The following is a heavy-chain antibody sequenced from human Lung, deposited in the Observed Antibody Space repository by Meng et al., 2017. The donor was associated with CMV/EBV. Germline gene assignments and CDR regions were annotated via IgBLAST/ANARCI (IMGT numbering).Heavy chain of an antibody. CDR1: GINSNTYW. V-gene: IGHV3-74*01. Sequence: GESLKISCAVSGINSNTYWMHWVRQVPGKGLVWLSRIYSDGISTRYADSVKGRFTISRDNTKSTLYLQMNGLRAEDTAVYYCAREPGRGAFDIWGQGTMVTFSS. J-gene: IGHJ3*02. CDR3: AREPGRGAFDI. D-gene: IGHD3-10*01. CDR2: IYSDGIST.